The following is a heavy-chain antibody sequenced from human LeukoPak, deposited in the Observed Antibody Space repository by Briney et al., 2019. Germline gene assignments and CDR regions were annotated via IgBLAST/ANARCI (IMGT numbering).Heavy chain of an antibody. CDR2: IYTSGST. D-gene: IGHD4-23*01. CDR3: ARRAVVTGIDY. CDR1: GGSMSSYY. J-gene: IGHJ4*02. V-gene: IGHV4-4*09. Sequence: PSETLSLTCTVSGGSMSSYYWSWIRQPPGKGLEWIGYIYTSGSTNYNPSLKSRVTISVDTSKNQFSLKLSSVTAADTAVYYCARRAVVTGIDYWGQGTLVTVSS.